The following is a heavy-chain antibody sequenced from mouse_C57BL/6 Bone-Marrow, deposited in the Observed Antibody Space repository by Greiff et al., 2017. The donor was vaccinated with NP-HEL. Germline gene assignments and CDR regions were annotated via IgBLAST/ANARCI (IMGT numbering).Heavy chain of an antibody. CDR2: IDPSDSYT. Sequence: VQLQQSGAELVMPGASVKLSCKASGYTFTSYWMHWVKQRPGQGLEWIGEIDPSDSYTNYNQKFKGKSTLTVDKSSSTAYMQLSSLTSEDSAVYYCARRATTVVAGDYWGQGTTLTVSS. CDR1: GYTFTSYW. J-gene: IGHJ2*01. CDR3: ARRATTVVAGDY. D-gene: IGHD1-1*01. V-gene: IGHV1-69*01.